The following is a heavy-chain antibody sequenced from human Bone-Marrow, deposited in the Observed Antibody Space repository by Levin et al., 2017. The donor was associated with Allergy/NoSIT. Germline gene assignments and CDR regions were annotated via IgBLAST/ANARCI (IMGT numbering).Heavy chain of an antibody. D-gene: IGHD1/OR15-1a*01. J-gene: IGHJ4*02. CDR1: GFTFSSYW. V-gene: IGHV3-74*01. Sequence: GESLKISCAASGFTFSSYWMHWVRQAPGKGLVYVSRITNDGSSTSHADSVKGRFTISRDNAKNTLYLQMNSLRVEDTAVYYCGRGQTTIDDWGQGTLVTVSS. CDR3: GRGQTTIDD. CDR2: ITNDGSST.